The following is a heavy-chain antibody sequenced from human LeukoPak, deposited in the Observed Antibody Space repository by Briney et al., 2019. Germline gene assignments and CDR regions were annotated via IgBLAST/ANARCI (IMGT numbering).Heavy chain of an antibody. CDR3: ARQIGFCSDGTCYFDD. D-gene: IGHD2-15*01. V-gene: IGHV3-23*01. Sequence: PGGSLRLSCAASGFTFSIAWMSWVRQAPGKGLEWVSAISTGGGDTYHADSVKGRFTISRDQSKNTLYLQMNSLRDEDMAMYYCARQIGFCSDGTCYFDDWGQGTLVTVSS. CDR2: ISTGGGDT. CDR1: GFTFSIAW. J-gene: IGHJ4*02.